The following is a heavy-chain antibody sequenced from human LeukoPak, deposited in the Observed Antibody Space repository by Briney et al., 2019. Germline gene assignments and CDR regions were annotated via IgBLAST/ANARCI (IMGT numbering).Heavy chain of an antibody. CDR2: IWYDGSNK. CDR1: GFTFSNYG. J-gene: IGHJ4*02. Sequence: GGSLRLSCAASGFTFSNYGMNWVRQAPGKGLEWVAVIWYDGSNKYYADSVKGRFTISRDNSKNTLYLQMNSLRAEDTAVYYCARLARIAAAGTPWGDYWGQGTLVTVSS. CDR3: ARLARIAAAGTPWGDY. V-gene: IGHV3-33*08. D-gene: IGHD6-13*01.